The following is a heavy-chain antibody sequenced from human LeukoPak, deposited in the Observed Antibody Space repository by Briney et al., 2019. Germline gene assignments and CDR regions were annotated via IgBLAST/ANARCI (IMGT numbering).Heavy chain of an antibody. D-gene: IGHD6-19*01. Sequence: GGSLRLSCAASGFTFSSYAMNWVRQAPGKGLAWVSAITTSGGSTYYADSVKGRFTISRDNSKQTLYLQMNSLRAEDTAVYYCATGWYPEYWGQGTLVTVSS. CDR2: ITTSGGST. CDR3: ATGWYPEY. CDR1: GFTFSSYA. V-gene: IGHV3-23*01. J-gene: IGHJ4*02.